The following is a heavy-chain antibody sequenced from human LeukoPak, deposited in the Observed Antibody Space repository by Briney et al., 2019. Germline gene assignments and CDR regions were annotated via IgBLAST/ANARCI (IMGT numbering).Heavy chain of an antibody. V-gene: IGHV1-2*02. Sequence: ASVKVSCKASGYTFTGYYMHWVRQAPGQGLEWMGWINPNSGGTNYAQKFQGRVTMTRDTSISTAYMELSRLRSDDTAVYYCARDPLPTYYYGSGSFLFDHWGQGTLVTVSS. J-gene: IGHJ4*02. D-gene: IGHD3-10*01. CDR1: GYTFTGYY. CDR3: ARDPLPTYYYGSGSFLFDH. CDR2: INPNSGGT.